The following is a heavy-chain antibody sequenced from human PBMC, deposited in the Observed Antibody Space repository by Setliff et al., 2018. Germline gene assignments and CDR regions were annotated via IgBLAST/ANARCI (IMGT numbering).Heavy chain of an antibody. Sequence: LSLTCTVSGGSVSSSSYYWGWIRQPPGKGLEWIGTIYYSGTTYYSPSLKSRVTISVDTSKNQFSLKLSSVTAADTAVYYCARTGGPAWGQGTLVTVSS. V-gene: IGHV4-39*01. J-gene: IGHJ4*02. CDR1: GGSVSSSSYY. D-gene: IGHD1-26*01. CDR3: ARTGGPA. CDR2: IYYSGTT.